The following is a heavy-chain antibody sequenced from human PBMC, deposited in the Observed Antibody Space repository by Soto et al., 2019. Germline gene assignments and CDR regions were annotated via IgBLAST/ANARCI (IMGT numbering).Heavy chain of an antibody. CDR3: AKSPRGVGATDY. CDR2: ISGSGGST. Sequence: GGSLRLSCAASGFTFSSYAMSWVRQAPGKGLEWVSAISGSGGSTYYADSVKGRFTISRDNSKKTLYLQMNSRRAEDTAVYYCAKSPRGVGATDYWGQGTLVTVSS. D-gene: IGHD1-26*01. V-gene: IGHV3-23*01. J-gene: IGHJ4*02. CDR1: GFTFSSYA.